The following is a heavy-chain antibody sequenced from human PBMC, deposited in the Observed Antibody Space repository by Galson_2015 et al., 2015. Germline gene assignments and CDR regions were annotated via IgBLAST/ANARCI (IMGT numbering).Heavy chain of an antibody. D-gene: IGHD6-19*01. Sequence: SVKVSCKASGYTFTSYAMHWVRQAPGQRLEWMGWINAGNGNTKYSQKFQGRVTITRDTSASTAYMELSSLRSEDTAVYYCARDGFGIAVAGNSEGVDYWGQGTLVTVSS. CDR1: GYTFTSYA. CDR2: INAGNGNT. V-gene: IGHV1-3*01. J-gene: IGHJ4*02. CDR3: ARDGFGIAVAGNSEGVDY.